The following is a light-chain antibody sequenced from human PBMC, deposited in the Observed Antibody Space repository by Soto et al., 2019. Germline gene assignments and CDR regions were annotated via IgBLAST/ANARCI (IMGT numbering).Light chain of an antibody. V-gene: IGLV3-21*02. Sequence: SYELTQPPSVSAAPGQTATITCGGSNIGSKSVHWYQQKPGQAPVLVVFDDSDRPSGIPGQFSGSNFGETATLTISGVEAGDEADYYCQVWDRSSDHWVFGGGTELTVL. CDR1: NIGSKS. J-gene: IGLJ3*02. CDR2: DDS. CDR3: QVWDRSSDHWV.